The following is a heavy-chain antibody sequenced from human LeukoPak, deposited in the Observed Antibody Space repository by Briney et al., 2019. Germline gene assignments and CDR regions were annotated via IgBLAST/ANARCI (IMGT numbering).Heavy chain of an antibody. CDR3: ARDQFTIFGVVMEYYMDV. D-gene: IGHD3-3*01. J-gene: IGHJ6*03. CDR2: IYYSGST. Sequence: SETLSLTCTVSGGSISSSSYYWGWIRQPPGKGLEWIGSIYYSGSTYYNPSLKSRVTISVDTSKNQFSLKLSSVTAADTAVYYCARDQFTIFGVVMEYYMDVWGKGTTVTVSS. CDR1: GGSISSSSYY. V-gene: IGHV4-39*07.